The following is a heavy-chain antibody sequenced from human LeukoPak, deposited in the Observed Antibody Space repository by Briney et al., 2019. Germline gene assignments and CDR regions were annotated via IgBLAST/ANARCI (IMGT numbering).Heavy chain of an antibody. CDR2: MNLNSSNT. CDR1: GYTYTSYD. Sequence: GASVPVSCKASGYTYTSYDINGVGQAAGQGLEWVGWMNLNSSNTGYAQKFQGRVTMTRNTSITTAHKEMSSMRSEDTAVYCCARFPRCYDSSGYYLWGQGTLVTVSS. D-gene: IGHD3-22*01. CDR3: ARFPRCYDSSGYYL. V-gene: IGHV1-8*01. J-gene: IGHJ4*02.